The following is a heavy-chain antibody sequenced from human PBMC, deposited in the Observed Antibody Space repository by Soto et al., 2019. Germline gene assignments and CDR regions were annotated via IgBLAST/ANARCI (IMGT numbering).Heavy chain of an antibody. CDR3: ALLRFLEWLSLGYYYGMDV. J-gene: IGHJ6*02. Sequence: GGSLRLSCAAFGFKISSSSMNWVRQAPGRGLEWVAYISDSGSNTLYADSVEGRFTISRDNSKNTLYLQMNSLRAEDTAVYYCALLRFLEWLSLGYYYGMDVWGQGTTVTVSS. CDR1: GFKISSSS. D-gene: IGHD3-3*01. CDR2: ISDSGSNT. V-gene: IGHV3-48*01.